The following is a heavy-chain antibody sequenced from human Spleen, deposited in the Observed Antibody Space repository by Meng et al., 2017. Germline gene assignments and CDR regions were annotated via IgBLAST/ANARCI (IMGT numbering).Heavy chain of an antibody. J-gene: IGHJ5*02. V-gene: IGHV4-4*02. Sequence: QVQLQESGPGLVKPSGTLSLTFDSPGGSISNDQWWSWVRQPPGKGLEGIGEIYQSGRTNYNTSVKSRVTMSVDKSQNQFSLKLTSVTAADTAVYYCTRASYGSGSPLGESWFDPWGQGTLVTVSS. CDR3: TRASYGSGSPLGESWFDP. CDR2: IYQSGRT. D-gene: IGHD3-10*01. CDR1: GGSISNDQW.